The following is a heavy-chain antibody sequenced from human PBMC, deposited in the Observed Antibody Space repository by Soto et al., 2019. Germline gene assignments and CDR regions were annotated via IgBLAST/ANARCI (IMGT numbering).Heavy chain of an antibody. CDR1: GFSLSTSGVG. CDR3: AHTMEIRNSGSYDVDY. CDR2: IYWDADK. J-gene: IGHJ4*02. V-gene: IGHV2-5*02. Sequence: QITLKESGPTLVKPTQTLTLTCTFSGFSLSTSGVGVGWIRQPPGKAMDWVAIIYWDADKRYSPSLKSRLTITKDTSKNQLVLTMTNMDPVDTATYYCAHTMEIRNSGSYDVDYWGQGTLVTVSS. D-gene: IGHD3-10*01.